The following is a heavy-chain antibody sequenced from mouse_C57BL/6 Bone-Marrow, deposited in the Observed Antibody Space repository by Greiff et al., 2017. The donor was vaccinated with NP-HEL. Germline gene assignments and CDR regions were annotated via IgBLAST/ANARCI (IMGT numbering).Heavy chain of an antibody. CDR3: VGVRLREYFDY. CDR2: ISSGSSTI. J-gene: IGHJ2*01. Sequence: EVQLQESGGGLVKPGGSLKLSCAASGFTFSDYGMHWVRQAPEKGLEWVAYISSGSSTIYYADTVQGRFTISRDNAKNTLFLQMTSLRSEDTAMYYCVGVRLREYFDYWGQGTTLTVSS. V-gene: IGHV5-17*01. D-gene: IGHD1-1*01. CDR1: GFTFSDYG.